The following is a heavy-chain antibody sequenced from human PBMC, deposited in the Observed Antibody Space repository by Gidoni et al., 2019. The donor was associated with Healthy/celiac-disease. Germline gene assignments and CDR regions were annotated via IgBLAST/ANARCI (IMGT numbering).Heavy chain of an antibody. J-gene: IGHJ4*02. Sequence: QVQLQESGPGLVKPSQTLSLTCTVSGGSISSGSYYWSWIRQPAGKGLEWIGRIYTSGSTNYNPSLKSRVTISVDTSKNQFSLKLSSVTAADTAVYYCARERQRQIILWGQGTLVTVSS. CDR3: ARERQRQIIL. V-gene: IGHV4-61*02. CDR1: GGSISSGSYY. D-gene: IGHD6-25*01. CDR2: IYTSGST.